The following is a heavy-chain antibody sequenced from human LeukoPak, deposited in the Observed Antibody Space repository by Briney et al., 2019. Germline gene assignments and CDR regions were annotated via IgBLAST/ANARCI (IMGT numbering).Heavy chain of an antibody. J-gene: IGHJ4*02. CDR2: ISSSSSYT. Sequence: GGSLRLSCAASGFTFSDYYMSWIRQAPGKGLEWVSYISSSSSYTNYADSVKGRFTISRDNAKNSLYLQMNSLRAEDTAVYYCARRGVTMIVVVNYFDYWGQGTLVTVSS. V-gene: IGHV3-11*03. CDR3: ARRGVTMIVVVNYFDY. D-gene: IGHD3-22*01. CDR1: GFTFSDYY.